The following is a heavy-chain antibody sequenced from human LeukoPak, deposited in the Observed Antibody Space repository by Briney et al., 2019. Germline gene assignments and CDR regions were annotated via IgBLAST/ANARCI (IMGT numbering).Heavy chain of an antibody. CDR1: GFPFSSHG. J-gene: IGHJ4*02. V-gene: IGHV3-23*01. CDR2: ISPGGPT. D-gene: IGHD5-12*01. Sequence: GGSLRLSCAGSGFPFSSHGMNWVRQAPGKGLEWVSGISPGGPTYYADSVKGRFTISRDDSKNTLYLQMKNLRAEDTAVYYCAKDGAWLRFDDWGQGILVTVSS. CDR3: AKDGAWLRFDD.